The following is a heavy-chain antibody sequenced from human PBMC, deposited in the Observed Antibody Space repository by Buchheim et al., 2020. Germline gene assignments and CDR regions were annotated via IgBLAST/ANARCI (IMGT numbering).Heavy chain of an antibody. CDR2: IRYDGSNK. D-gene: IGHD5-18*01. V-gene: IGHV3-30*02. CDR1: GFTFSSYG. Sequence: QVQLVESGGGVVQPGRSLRLSCAASGFTFSSYGMHWVRQAPGKGLEWVAFIRYDGSNKYYADSVKGRFTISRDNSKKTLYLQMNSLRAEDTAVYYCAKDSENSGYSYGSIDYWGQGTL. CDR3: AKDSENSGYSYGSIDY. J-gene: IGHJ4*02.